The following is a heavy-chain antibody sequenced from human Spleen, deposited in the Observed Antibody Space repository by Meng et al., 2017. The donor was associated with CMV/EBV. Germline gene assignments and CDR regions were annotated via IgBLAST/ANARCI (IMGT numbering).Heavy chain of an antibody. CDR1: GGSISNNNW. CDR2: VNHSGVT. D-gene: IGHD5-24*01. J-gene: IGHJ4*02. CDR3: ARGGEVEVATQRRFFDF. Sequence: SETLSLTCAVSGGSISNNNWWTWVRQSPGKGLEWIGEVNHSGVTNYNPSLKSRVTISADTSKNQFSLKLNSATAADTAVYYCARGGEVEVATQRRFFDFWGQGTLVTVS. V-gene: IGHV4-4*02.